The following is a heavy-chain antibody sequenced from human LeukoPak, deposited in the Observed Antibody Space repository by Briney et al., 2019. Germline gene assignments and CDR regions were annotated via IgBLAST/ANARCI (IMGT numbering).Heavy chain of an antibody. V-gene: IGHV4-59*01. J-gene: IGHJ4*02. D-gene: IGHD2-15*01. CDR2: IYYSGST. CDR1: GDSIGSYY. Sequence: PSETLSLTCTVSGDSIGSYYWSWIRQPPGKGLQWIGFIYYSGSTHYNPSLKGRVTISVDTSKNQFSLKLTSVTAADKAVYYCARGDSHPFDYWGQGTLVTVSS. CDR3: ARGDSHPFDY.